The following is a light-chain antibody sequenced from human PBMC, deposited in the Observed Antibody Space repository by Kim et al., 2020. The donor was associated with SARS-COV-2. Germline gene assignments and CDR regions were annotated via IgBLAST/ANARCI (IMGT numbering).Light chain of an antibody. V-gene: IGLV1-51*01. J-gene: IGLJ2*01. CDR1: SSNIGVNS. CDR2: DNN. CDR3: GTWDASLSAGEV. Sequence: QSVLTQPPSVSAAPGQRVTISCLGSSSNIGVNSVSWYQHLPGTAPKLLIYDNNKRPSGIPDRFSGSKSDTSATQAITGLLTGDEADYYCGTWDASLSAGEVFGGGTQLTVL.